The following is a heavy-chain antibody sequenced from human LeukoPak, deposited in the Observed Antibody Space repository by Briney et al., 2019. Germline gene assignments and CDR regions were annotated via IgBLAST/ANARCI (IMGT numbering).Heavy chain of an antibody. CDR1: GGSFSGYY. CDR3: ARRKYDFWSGYYRWFDP. V-gene: IGHV4-34*01. D-gene: IGHD3-3*01. Sequence: SETLSLTCAVYGGSFSGYYWSWIRQPPGKGLEWIGEINHSGSTNYNPSLKSRVTISVDTSKNQFSLKLSSVTAADTAVYYCARRKYDFWSGYYRWFDPWGQGTLVTVSS. J-gene: IGHJ5*02. CDR2: INHSGST.